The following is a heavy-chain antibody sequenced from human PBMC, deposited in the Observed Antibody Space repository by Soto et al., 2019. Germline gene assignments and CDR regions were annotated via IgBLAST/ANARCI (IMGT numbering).Heavy chain of an antibody. D-gene: IGHD1-26*01. CDR1: GDTFTDYA. CDR3: AGGVGATAATFDY. Sequence: QVHLVQSGAEVKKPGASVKVSCKASGDTFTDYAIHWVRQAPRQSLEWLAWINPGNGDTQYSQKFQGRVTLTRDTYATTAYMELSSLRSADTSVYFCAGGVGATAATFDYWGQGTLVTVSS. J-gene: IGHJ4*02. CDR2: INPGNGDT. V-gene: IGHV1-3*01.